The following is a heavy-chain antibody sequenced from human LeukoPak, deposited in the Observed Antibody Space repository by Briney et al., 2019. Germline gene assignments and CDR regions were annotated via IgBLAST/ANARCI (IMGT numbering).Heavy chain of an antibody. V-gene: IGHV1-18*01. J-gene: IGHJ4*02. Sequence: ASVKVSCKASGYTFTSYGISWVRQAPGQRLEWMGWISAYNGNTNYAQKLQGRVTMTTDTSTSTAYMELRSLRSDDTAVYYCARSRRSYGAYYDFWSGYYTIDYWGQGTLVTVSS. CDR1: GYTFTSYG. D-gene: IGHD3-3*01. CDR3: ARSRRSYGAYYDFWSGYYTIDY. CDR2: ISAYNGNT.